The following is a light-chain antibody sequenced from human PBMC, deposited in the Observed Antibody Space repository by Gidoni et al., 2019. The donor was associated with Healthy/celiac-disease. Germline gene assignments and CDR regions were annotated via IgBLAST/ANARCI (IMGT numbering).Light chain of an antibody. J-gene: IGKJ2*03. CDR2: GAS. Sequence: EIVLTQSPGTLSLSPGERATLSCRASQSVSSSYLAWYQQKPGQAPRLLIYGASSRATGIPDRCSGSGSGTDFTLTISRLEPEDFAVYYCQQYGSSYSFXQXTKLEIK. V-gene: IGKV3-20*01. CDR3: QQYGSSYS. CDR1: QSVSSSY.